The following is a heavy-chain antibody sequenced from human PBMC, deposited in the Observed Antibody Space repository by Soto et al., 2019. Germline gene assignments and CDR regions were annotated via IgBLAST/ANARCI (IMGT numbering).Heavy chain of an antibody. CDR3: AREVFRYFDL. J-gene: IGHJ2*01. CDR2: ISAYNANT. CDR1: GYTLTRYG. D-gene: IGHD1-20*01. Sequence: QVHLVQSGAEMKKPGASVKVSCKASGYTLTRYGITWVRQAPGQGLEWMGSISAYNANTNYAQKLQGRLTMTTDTSTSTAYMELRSLTSDDTAVYYCAREVFRYFDLWGRGTLVSVSS. V-gene: IGHV1-18*01.